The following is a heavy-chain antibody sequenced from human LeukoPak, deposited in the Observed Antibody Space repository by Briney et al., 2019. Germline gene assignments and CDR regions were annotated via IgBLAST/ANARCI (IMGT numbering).Heavy chain of an antibody. J-gene: IGHJ5*02. V-gene: IGHV1-24*01. Sequence: ASVKVSCKVSGYTLAELSIHWVRQAPGNGLEWMGGIDPEDGDTIYAQQFQGRVTMNENKSTDTAYLEPSSLRSEDTAGYYCARAPSSSSWYPYWFDPWGQGTLVTVS. CDR2: IDPEDGDT. CDR1: GYTLAELS. D-gene: IGHD6-13*01. CDR3: ARAPSSSSWYPYWFDP.